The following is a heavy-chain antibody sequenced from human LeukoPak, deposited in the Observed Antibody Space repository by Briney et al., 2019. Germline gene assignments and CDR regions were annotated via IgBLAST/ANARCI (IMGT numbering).Heavy chain of an antibody. Sequence: GGSLRLPCAVSGFTFSTFAMIGVRQPPGKGLEGVSSIFPSGGELHYADPVRGRFTISRDNPKRTPSLQMTSLRAGDTAIYFCATYRQVLLPFESWGQGALVTVSS. D-gene: IGHD2-8*02. CDR3: ATYRQVLLPFES. J-gene: IGHJ4*02. CDR1: GFTFSTFA. CDR2: IFPSGGEL. V-gene: IGHV3-23*01.